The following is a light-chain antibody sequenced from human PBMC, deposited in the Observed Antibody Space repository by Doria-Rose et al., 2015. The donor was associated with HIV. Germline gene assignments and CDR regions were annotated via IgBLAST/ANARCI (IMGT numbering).Light chain of an antibody. J-gene: IGKJ4*01. CDR3: QQYHSVPLT. Sequence: ASVGDRVTITCQASQDIRNFLNWYQQKPGTAPKVLIFGASNLQPGVPSKFSGSGSGTEFTLTISSLQPEDVATYYCQQYHSVPLTFGGGTKV. V-gene: IGKV1-33*01. CDR2: GAS. CDR1: QDIRNF.